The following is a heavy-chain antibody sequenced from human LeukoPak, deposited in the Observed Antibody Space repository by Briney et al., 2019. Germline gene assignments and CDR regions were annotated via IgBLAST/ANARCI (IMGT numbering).Heavy chain of an antibody. CDR2: IYYSGNT. Sequence: PSETLSLTCTVSGVSISSYYWSWIRQPPGKGLEWIGYIYYSGNTSYNPSLKSRVTISVDTSKNQFSLKLSSVTAADTAVYYCARVGDPGYCSSTSCFSFDSWGQGILVTVSS. CDR1: GVSISSYY. J-gene: IGHJ4*02. V-gene: IGHV4-59*01. CDR3: ARVGDPGYCSSTSCFSFDS. D-gene: IGHD2-2*03.